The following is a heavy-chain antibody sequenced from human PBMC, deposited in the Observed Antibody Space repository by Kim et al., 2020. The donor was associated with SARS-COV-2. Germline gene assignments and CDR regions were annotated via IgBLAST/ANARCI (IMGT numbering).Heavy chain of an antibody. V-gene: IGHV3-21*01. CDR3: ARGVRYDSSHFDY. CDR2: ISSSSSYI. J-gene: IGHJ4*02. D-gene: IGHD3-22*01. CDR1: GFTFSSYS. Sequence: GGSLRLSCAASGFTFSSYSMNWVRQAPGKGLEWVSSISSSSSYIYYADSVKGRFTISRDNAKNSLYLQMNSLRAEDTAVYYCARGVRYDSSHFDYWGQGTLVTVSS.